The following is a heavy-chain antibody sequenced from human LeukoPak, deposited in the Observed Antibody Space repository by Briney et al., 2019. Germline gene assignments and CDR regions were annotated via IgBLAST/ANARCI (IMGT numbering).Heavy chain of an antibody. D-gene: IGHD3-3*01. V-gene: IGHV4-34*01. J-gene: IGHJ6*04. CDR1: GGSFSGYY. CDR3: AIRIGYYGNYYYYGMDV. CDR2: INHSGST. Sequence: PSETLSPTCAVYGGSFSGYYWSWIRQPPGKGLEWIGEINHSGSTNYNPSLKSRVTISVDTSKNQFSLKLSSVTAADTAVYYCAIRIGYYGNYYYYGMDVWGKGTTVTVSS.